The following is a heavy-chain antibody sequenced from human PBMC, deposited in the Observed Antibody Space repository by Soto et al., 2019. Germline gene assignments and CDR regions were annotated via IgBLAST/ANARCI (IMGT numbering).Heavy chain of an antibody. CDR2: IDNAGSSV. Sequence: GGSLRLSCAASGFTFSSYWMHWVRQAPGKGLVWVSRIDNAGSSVRYADYVKGRFTISRDNAKNTLYLQMNSLRSEDTAVYYCTRVGGSVSGMDVWGQGTTVTV. J-gene: IGHJ6*02. V-gene: IGHV3-74*01. D-gene: IGHD1-26*01. CDR1: GFTFSSYW. CDR3: TRVGGSVSGMDV.